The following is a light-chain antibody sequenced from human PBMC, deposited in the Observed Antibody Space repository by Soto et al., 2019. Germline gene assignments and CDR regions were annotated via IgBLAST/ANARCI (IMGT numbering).Light chain of an antibody. CDR3: QQSYKAPHT. V-gene: IGKV1-39*01. CDR1: QGISAY. CDR2: AAS. Sequence: DIQMTQSPSSLSASVGDRVTITCRASQGISAYLVWYQQRQGRAPKLLIYAASNLLRGVPSRFSGSGSGTNFTLTISSLQPEDFATYYCQQSYKAPHTFGPGTKLETK. J-gene: IGKJ2*01.